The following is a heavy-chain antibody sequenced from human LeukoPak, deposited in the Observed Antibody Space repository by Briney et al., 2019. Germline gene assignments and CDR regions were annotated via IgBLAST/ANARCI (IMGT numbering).Heavy chain of an antibody. Sequence: GGSLRLSCAASGFTFSDYYMSWIRQAPGKGLEWVSYISSRDGTIYYADSVKGRFTISRDNAKNSLYLQMNSLRAEDTAVYYCARSSAREYCSSATCYLIGAFDIRGQGTMVTVSS. D-gene: IGHD2-2*01. CDR3: ARSSAREYCSSATCYLIGAFDI. V-gene: IGHV3-11*04. CDR1: GFTFSDYY. CDR2: ISSRDGTI. J-gene: IGHJ3*02.